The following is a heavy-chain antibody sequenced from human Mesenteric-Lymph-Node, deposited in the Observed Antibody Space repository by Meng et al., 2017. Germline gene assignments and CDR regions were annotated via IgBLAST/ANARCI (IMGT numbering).Heavy chain of an antibody. D-gene: IGHD5-18*01. CDR2: INPNSGGT. CDR1: GYTFTGYY. J-gene: IGHJ4*02. V-gene: IGHV1-2*06. CDR3: ASEDTAMVFDY. Sequence: QVQLVQSGAEVKKPGASVKVSCKASGYTFTGYYMHWVRQAPGQGLEWMGRINPNSGGTKYAQKFQGRVTMTRDTSISTAYMELSRLRSDDTAVYYCASEDTAMVFDYWGQGTLVTVSS.